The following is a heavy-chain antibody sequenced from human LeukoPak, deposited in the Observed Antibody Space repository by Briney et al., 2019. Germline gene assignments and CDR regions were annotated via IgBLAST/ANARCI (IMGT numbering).Heavy chain of an antibody. J-gene: IGHJ5*02. V-gene: IGHV3-74*01. CDR2: ISSESDGSDT. D-gene: IGHD6-19*01. Sequence: GGSLRLSCAASGFTLTSYWMHWVRQAPGKGLVWVSRISSESDGSDTTYADSVKGRFTISRDNAKNTLYLQMNSLRAEDTAVYYCAREGQWLVGHNWFDPWGQGTLVTVSS. CDR3: AREGQWLVGHNWFDP. CDR1: GFTLTSYW.